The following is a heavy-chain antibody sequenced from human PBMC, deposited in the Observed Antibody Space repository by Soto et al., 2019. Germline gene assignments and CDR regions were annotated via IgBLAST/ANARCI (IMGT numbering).Heavy chain of an antibody. V-gene: IGHV1-69*13. CDR2: IIPIFGTA. D-gene: IGHD3-3*01. Sequence: ASVKVSCKASGGTFSSYAISWVRQAPGQGLEWMGGIIPIFGTANYAQKFQGRVTITADESTSTAYMELSSLRSEDTAVYYCARDITIFGVDQRWFAPWGQGTLVTVSS. J-gene: IGHJ5*02. CDR1: GGTFSSYA. CDR3: ARDITIFGVDQRWFAP.